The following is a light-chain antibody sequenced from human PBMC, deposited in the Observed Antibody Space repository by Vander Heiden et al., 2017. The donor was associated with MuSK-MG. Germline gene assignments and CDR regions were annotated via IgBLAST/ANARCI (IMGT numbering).Light chain of an antibody. CDR3: QQSYSCPLT. Sequence: DIQMTQSPSSLSASGGDRVTITCRASQSISSYLTWYQQKPGQAPKLLIYAASTLHTGVPSRFSGSGSGTDFTLTIISLQSEDFATYYCQQSYSCPLTFGGGTKVEIK. CDR2: AAS. J-gene: IGKJ4*01. CDR1: QSISSY. V-gene: IGKV1-39*01.